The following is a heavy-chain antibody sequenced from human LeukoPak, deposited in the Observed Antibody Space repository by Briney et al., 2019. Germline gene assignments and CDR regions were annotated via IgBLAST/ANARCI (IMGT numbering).Heavy chain of an antibody. CDR1: GYTFTSYA. V-gene: IGHV1-3*01. J-gene: IGHJ4*02. Sequence: ASVKVSCKASGYTFTSYAMHWVRQAPGQRLEWMGWINAGNGNTKYSQKFQGRVTITRDTSASTAYMELSSLRSEDTAVYSCARGVGKNRYHFEYWGQGTLVTVSS. CDR3: ARGVGKNRYHFEY. CDR2: INAGNGNT. D-gene: IGHD1-1*01.